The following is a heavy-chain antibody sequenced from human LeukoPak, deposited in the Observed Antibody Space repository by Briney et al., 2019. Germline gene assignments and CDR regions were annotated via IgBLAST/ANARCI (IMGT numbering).Heavy chain of an antibody. D-gene: IGHD2-2*01. V-gene: IGHV3-23*01. CDR2: ISGSGGST. CDR3: AKGRGYCSSTSCYVFFDI. CDR1: GFTFSSYA. Sequence: GGSLRLSCAASGFTFSSYAMSWVRQAPGKGLEWVSAISGSGGSTYYADSVKGRFTISRDNSKNTLYLQMNSLRAEDTAVYYCAKGRGYCSSTSCYVFFDIWGQGTMVTVSS. J-gene: IGHJ3*02.